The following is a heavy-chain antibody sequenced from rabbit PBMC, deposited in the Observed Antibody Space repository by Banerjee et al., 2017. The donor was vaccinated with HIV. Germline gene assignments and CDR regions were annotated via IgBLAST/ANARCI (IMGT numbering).Heavy chain of an antibody. CDR3: VRDPYASSSGNL. Sequence: QSLEESGGDLVKPGASLTLTCKASGFSFSSSYWICWVRQAPGKGLEWIACIYAGSSGSTYYASWAKGRFTISKTSSTTVTLQMTSLTAADTATYFCVRDPYASSSGNLWGQGTLVTVS. CDR2: IYAGSSGST. D-gene: IGHD1-1*01. CDR1: GFSFSSSYW. V-gene: IGHV1S40*01. J-gene: IGHJ4*01.